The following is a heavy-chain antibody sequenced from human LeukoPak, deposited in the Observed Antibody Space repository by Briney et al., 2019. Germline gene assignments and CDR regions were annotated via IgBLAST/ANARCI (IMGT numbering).Heavy chain of an antibody. CDR2: ISSSSSYR. CDR3: MSYAGRSDDY. Sequence: GGSLRLSCAASGLTFSRYSMNWVRQAPGKGLEWVSSISSSSSYRYYADSVKGRFTISRDNAKNSLHLQMNSLRAEDTAVYYCMSYAGRSDDYWGQGTLVTVSS. J-gene: IGHJ4*02. CDR1: GLTFSRYS. V-gene: IGHV3-21*01. D-gene: IGHD3-16*01.